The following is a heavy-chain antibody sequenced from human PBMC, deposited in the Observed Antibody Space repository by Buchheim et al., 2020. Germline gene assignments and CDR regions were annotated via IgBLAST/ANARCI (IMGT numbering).Heavy chain of an antibody. J-gene: IGHJ4*02. D-gene: IGHD5/OR15-5a*01. CDR1: GYTFTAYA. CDR2: INAGNNKT. V-gene: IGHV1-3*01. CDR3: ARGLLDY. Sequence: QVQLEQSGAEVKKPGASVKVSCKASGYTFTAYAMQWVRQAPGQGLEWMGWINAGNNKTKYSKDFQARVTITSDTSATTAYMELRSLRSEDTAIYYCARGLLDYWGQGTL.